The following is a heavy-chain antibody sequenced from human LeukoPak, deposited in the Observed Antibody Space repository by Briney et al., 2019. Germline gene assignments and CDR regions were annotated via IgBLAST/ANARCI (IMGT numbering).Heavy chain of an antibody. CDR1: GGSITGSLLGW. CDR3: ARDSIVYSGYDL. CDR2: IYSSGST. Sequence: SETLSLTCSVSGGSITGSLLGWWGWVRQPPGRGLEWIASIYSSGSTYYNPSLKSRVTISVDTSKNQFSLKLSSVTAADTAVYYCARDSIVYSGYDLWGQGTLVTVSS. V-gene: IGHV4-39*07. J-gene: IGHJ4*02. D-gene: IGHD5-12*01.